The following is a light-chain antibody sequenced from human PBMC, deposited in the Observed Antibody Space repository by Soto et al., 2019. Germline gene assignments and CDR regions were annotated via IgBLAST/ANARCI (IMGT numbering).Light chain of an antibody. CDR3: HLYDTSPPVT. Sequence: ENVWTQSPATLSLSPGERATLSCRASQSVSSSYLAWYQHKPGQAPRLLIYGASSRATGIPYRFSGSGSGTDFTLTISRLDPEDFAMYYCHLYDTSPPVTFGQGTRLEIK. CDR2: GAS. CDR1: QSVSSSY. J-gene: IGKJ5*01. V-gene: IGKV3-20*01.